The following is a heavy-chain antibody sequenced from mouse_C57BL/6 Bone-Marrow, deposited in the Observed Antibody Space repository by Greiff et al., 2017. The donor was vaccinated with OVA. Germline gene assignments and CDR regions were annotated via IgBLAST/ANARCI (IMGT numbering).Heavy chain of an antibody. CDR1: GYTFTSYW. Sequence: QVQLQQSGAELVKPGASVKMSCKASGYTFTSYWITWVKQRPGQGLEWIGDIYPGSGSTNYNEKFKSKATLTVDTSSSTAYMQLSSLTSEDSAVYYCAKSTTVVAPYAMDYWGQGTSVTVSA. CDR3: AKSTTVVAPYAMDY. J-gene: IGHJ4*01. CDR2: IYPGSGST. V-gene: IGHV1-55*01. D-gene: IGHD1-1*01.